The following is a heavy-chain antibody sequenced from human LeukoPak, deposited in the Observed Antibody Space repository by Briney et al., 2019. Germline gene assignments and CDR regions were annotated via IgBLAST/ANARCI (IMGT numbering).Heavy chain of an antibody. J-gene: IGHJ4*02. D-gene: IGHD2-2*01. CDR2: LYYSGNT. Sequence: SETLSLTCTVSGGSISSSSYYWGWVRQPPGKGLEWSVSLYYSGNTYHNPSLKSRVTISVDTSKNQFSLKLGSVTAADTAVYYCARLVLSVVPATPDYWGQGTLVTVSS. CDR1: GGSISSSSYY. CDR3: ARLVLSVVPATPDY. V-gene: IGHV4-39*01.